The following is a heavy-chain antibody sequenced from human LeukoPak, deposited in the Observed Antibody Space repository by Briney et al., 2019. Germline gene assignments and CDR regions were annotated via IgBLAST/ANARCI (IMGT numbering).Heavy chain of an antibody. J-gene: IGHJ6*03. D-gene: IGHD3-10*01. Sequence: GASVKVSCKASGYTLTGYYMHWVRQAPGQGLEWMGWINPNSGGTNYAQKFQGRVTMTRDTSISTAYMELSRLRSDDTAVYYCARVYYFSGSYHSYYYYYMDVWGKGTTVTVSS. CDR2: INPNSGGT. CDR3: ARVYYFSGSYHSYYYYYMDV. CDR1: GYTLTGYY. V-gene: IGHV1-2*02.